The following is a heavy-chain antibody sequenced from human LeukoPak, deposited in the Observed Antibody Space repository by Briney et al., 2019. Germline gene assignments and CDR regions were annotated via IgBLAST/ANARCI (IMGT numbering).Heavy chain of an antibody. CDR2: ISSSSSYI. CDR1: GFTFSSYS. Sequence: GGSLRLSCAASGFTFSSYSMNWVRQAPGKGLEWVSSISSSSSYIYYADSVKGRFTISRDNAKNTLYLQMNSLRAEDTAVYYCAKKRMATQGFYYYYYMDVWGKGTTVTISS. CDR3: AKKRMATQGFYYYYYMDV. J-gene: IGHJ6*03. V-gene: IGHV3-21*01. D-gene: IGHD5-24*01.